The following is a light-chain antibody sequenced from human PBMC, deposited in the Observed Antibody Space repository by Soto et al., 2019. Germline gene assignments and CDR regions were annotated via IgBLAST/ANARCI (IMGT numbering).Light chain of an antibody. V-gene: IGKV1-5*03. CDR3: QQYNSLLT. Sequence: DIQMTQSPSTLSASVGDRVTITCRASQSISSWLAWYQQKPGKAPKLLIYKASSLESGVPSRFSGSGSGTEFTLTISSLQPDDFATYHCQQYNSLLTFGGGTKVEIK. CDR1: QSISSW. J-gene: IGKJ4*01. CDR2: KAS.